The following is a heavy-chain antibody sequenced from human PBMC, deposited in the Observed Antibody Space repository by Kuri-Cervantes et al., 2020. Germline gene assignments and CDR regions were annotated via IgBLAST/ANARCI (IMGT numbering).Heavy chain of an antibody. D-gene: IGHD3-16*02. V-gene: IGHV4-59*12. J-gene: IGHJ2*01. CDR2: IYYSGST. Sequence: ESLKISCTVSGGSISSYYWSWIRQPPGKGLEWIGYIYYSGSTNYNPSLKSRVTMSVDTSKNQFSLKLSSVTAADTAVYYCARDNGNWYFDLWGRGTLVTVSS. CDR1: GGSISSYY. CDR3: ARDNGNWYFDL.